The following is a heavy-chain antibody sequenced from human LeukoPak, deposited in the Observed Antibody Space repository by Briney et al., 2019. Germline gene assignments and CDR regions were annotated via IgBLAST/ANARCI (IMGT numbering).Heavy chain of an antibody. Sequence: SETLSLTCTVAGGSISNYYWSWIRQPAGKGLEWIGRKYARGSSNYNPPVQSRVTMSVDTSKNQFSLKLRSVTAADTAVYYCARGRYCSADICTGGDSFDIWGQGTMVSVSP. CDR3: ARGRYCSADICTGGDSFDI. D-gene: IGHD2-15*01. V-gene: IGHV4-4*07. J-gene: IGHJ3*02. CDR2: KYARGSS. CDR1: GGSISNYY.